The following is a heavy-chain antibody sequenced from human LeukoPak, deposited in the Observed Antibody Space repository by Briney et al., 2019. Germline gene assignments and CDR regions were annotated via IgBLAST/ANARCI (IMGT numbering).Heavy chain of an antibody. V-gene: IGHV3-23*01. CDR2: ISGSDVTT. D-gene: IGHD2-2*02. CDR1: GFTFSSYA. CDR3: AKPDCSYSDCYRPAY. J-gene: IGHJ4*02. Sequence: PGGSLRLSCAASGFTFSSYAMIWVRQAPGKGLEWVSAISGSDVTTYYADSVKGRFTISRDNSKNTLHLQMNSLRAEDTAVYYCAKPDCSYSDCYRPAYWGQGTLVTVSS.